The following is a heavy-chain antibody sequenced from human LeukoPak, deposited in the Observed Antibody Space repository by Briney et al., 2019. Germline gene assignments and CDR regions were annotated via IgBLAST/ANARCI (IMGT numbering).Heavy chain of an antibody. CDR2: IIPIFGTA. Sequence: PWASVKVSCKASGGTFSSYAISWVRQAPGQGLEWMGGIIPIFGTASYAQKFQGRVTMTRDMSTSTVYMELSSLRSEDTAVYYCARDGSGYDFWSLDYYYYMDVWGKGTTVTVSS. CDR1: GGTFSSYA. V-gene: IGHV1-69*05. CDR3: ARDGSGYDFWSLDYYYYMDV. J-gene: IGHJ6*03. D-gene: IGHD5-12*01.